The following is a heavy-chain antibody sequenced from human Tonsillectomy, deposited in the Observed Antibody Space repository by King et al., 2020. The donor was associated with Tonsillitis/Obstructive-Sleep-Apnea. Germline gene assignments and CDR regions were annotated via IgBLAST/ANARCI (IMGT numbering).Heavy chain of an antibody. Sequence: QLVQSGAEVKKSGASVKVFCKASGYSFSNYYIHWMRQAPGQGLEWMGVINCNGGGTSYAQKFQGRVTMTRDTSTSTVYMDLSSLRSDDTAIYYCARSAPIDNIAYYKNFVDYWGLGTLVTVSS. D-gene: IGHD3-22*01. CDR2: INCNGGGT. J-gene: IGHJ4*02. CDR1: GYSFSNYY. CDR3: ARSAPIDNIAYYKNFVDY. V-gene: IGHV1-46*01.